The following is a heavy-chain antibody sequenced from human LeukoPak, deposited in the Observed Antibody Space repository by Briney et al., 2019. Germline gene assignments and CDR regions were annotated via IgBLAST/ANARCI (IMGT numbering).Heavy chain of an antibody. J-gene: IGHJ4*02. Sequence: SETLSLTCTVSGGSISSYYWSWIRQPPGQGLDWSGYIYYGGSTNYNPSLKSRVTISVDTSTNQFSLKLSSVTAADTAMYYCATGRQYYDTFDYWGQGTLVTVSS. V-gene: IGHV4-59*01. D-gene: IGHD3-9*01. CDR1: GGSISSYY. CDR2: IYYGGST. CDR3: ATGRQYYDTFDY.